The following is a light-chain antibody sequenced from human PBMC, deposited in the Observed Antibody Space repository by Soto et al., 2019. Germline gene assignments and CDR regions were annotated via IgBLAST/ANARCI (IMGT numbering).Light chain of an antibody. Sequence: QSVLTQPPSVSAAPGQKVTISCSGSSSNIGNNYVSWYQQLPGTAPKLLIYDNNKRPSGIPDRFSGSKSGTSATLGITGLPTGDEAAYYSRTWDSSLSAGVFGGGTKLTV. CDR1: SSNIGNNY. J-gene: IGLJ2*01. V-gene: IGLV1-51*01. CDR2: DNN. CDR3: RTWDSSLSAGV.